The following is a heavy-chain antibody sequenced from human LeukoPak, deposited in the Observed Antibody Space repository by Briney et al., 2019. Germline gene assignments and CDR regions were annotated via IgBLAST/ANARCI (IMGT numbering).Heavy chain of an antibody. CDR1: GGSISNYY. J-gene: IGHJ4*02. D-gene: IGHD3-3*01. Sequence: SETLSLTCTVSGGSISNYYWSWIRQPPGKGLEWIGYMYYSGSTNYNPSLKSRLTISVDTSKNQFSLKLRSVTAADTAVYYCASSHPLGSNNDYYTPFDYWGQGTLVTVSS. V-gene: IGHV4-59*01. CDR2: MYYSGST. CDR3: ASSHPLGSNNDYYTPFDY.